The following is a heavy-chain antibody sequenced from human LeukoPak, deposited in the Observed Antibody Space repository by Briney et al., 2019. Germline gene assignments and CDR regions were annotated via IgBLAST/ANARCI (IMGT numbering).Heavy chain of an antibody. V-gene: IGHV3-20*04. CDR1: GFTFDDYG. J-gene: IGHJ4*02. CDR2: INWDGSNT. D-gene: IGHD6-13*01. CDR3: ATSGYSSSWYFG. Sequence: PGGSLRLSCAASGFTFDDYGMNWVRQAPGKGLEWVSGINWDGSNTGYADSVKGRFTISRHNAKNSLYLQMNSLRAEDTAVYYCATSGYSSSWYFGWGQGTLITVSS.